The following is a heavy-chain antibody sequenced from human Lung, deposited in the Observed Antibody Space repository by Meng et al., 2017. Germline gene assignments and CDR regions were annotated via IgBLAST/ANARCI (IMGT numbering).Heavy chain of an antibody. V-gene: IGHV1-2*06. CDR2: INPKSGDT. CDR1: GYNFPDYY. D-gene: IGHD6-25*01. J-gene: IGHJ4*02. Sequence: ASVKVSCKPSGYNFPDYYIHWVRRAPGQGLEWMGRINPKSGDTHYAQKFQARVTMTGDTSISTAYMELRGLRSDDTAMYYCARDEDISPAGKLFGDYWGQGTLVTVSS. CDR3: ARDEDISPAGKLFGDY.